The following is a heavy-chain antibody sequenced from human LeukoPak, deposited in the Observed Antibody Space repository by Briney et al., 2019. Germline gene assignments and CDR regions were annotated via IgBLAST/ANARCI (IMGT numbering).Heavy chain of an antibody. CDR1: GFTFSSYA. Sequence: GGSQRLSCAASGFTFSSYAMYWVRQAPGKGLEWVALMSYDGSDEYYADSVRGRFTISRDNSKNTLHLHVNSLSTEDTAVYYCARWGRTTLDAFDIWGQGTMVTVSS. D-gene: IGHD1-1*01. CDR2: MSYDGSDE. CDR3: ARWGRTTLDAFDI. V-gene: IGHV3-30*04. J-gene: IGHJ3*02.